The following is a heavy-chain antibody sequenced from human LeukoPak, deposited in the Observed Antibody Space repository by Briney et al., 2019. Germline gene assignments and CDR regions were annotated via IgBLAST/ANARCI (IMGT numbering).Heavy chain of an antibody. D-gene: IGHD5-18*01. Sequence: PGKSLRLSCAASGFTFSGYPIHWVRQAPGKGLDWVAVISNDGSKKYYADSVKGRFTISRDNSKNTLSLQVSSLRTEDTAVYYCAKDRYSYAFEYSDSWGQGTLVTVSS. CDR3: AKDRYSYAFEYSDS. CDR1: GFTFSGYP. J-gene: IGHJ4*02. V-gene: IGHV3-30*04. CDR2: ISNDGSKK.